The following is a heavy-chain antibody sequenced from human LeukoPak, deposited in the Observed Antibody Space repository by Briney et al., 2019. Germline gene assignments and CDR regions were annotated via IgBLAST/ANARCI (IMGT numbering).Heavy chain of an antibody. V-gene: IGHV3-21*01. CDR1: GFTFSGYS. Sequence: GGSLRLFCAASGFTFSGYSMNWVRQAPGKGLEWVSSLSSRGSYIYYADSVKGRFTISRDNAKNSLYLQMNSLRAEDTAVYYCAREDPHFDYWGQGTLVTVSS. CDR3: AREDPHFDY. J-gene: IGHJ4*02. CDR2: LSSRGSYI.